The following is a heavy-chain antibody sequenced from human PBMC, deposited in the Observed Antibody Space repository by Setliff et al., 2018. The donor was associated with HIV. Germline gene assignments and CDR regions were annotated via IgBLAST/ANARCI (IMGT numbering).Heavy chain of an antibody. J-gene: IGHJ4*02. CDR2: LNPNSHNT. V-gene: IGHV1-8*01. CDR3: ARGPPIVVVPAALLTFDY. D-gene: IGHD2-2*01. Sequence: ASVKVSCKPSEYSVTSYDINWVRQATGQGLEWMGWLNPNSHNTGYAQKFQGRVAMTWDTSISTAYMELRSLRSDDTAVYYCARGPPIVVVPAALLTFDYWGQGTLVTVSS. CDR1: EYSVTSYD.